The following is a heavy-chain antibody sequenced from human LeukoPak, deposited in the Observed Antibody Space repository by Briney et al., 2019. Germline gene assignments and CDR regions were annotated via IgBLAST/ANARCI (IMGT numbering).Heavy chain of an antibody. V-gene: IGHV1-3*01. D-gene: IGHD6-13*01. CDR3: ARDRYSGYSSTYFDY. Sequence: GASVKVSCKASGYTFTSYAMHWVRQAPGQRLEWMGWINAGSGNTKYSQKFQGRVTITRDTSASTAYMELSSLRSEGTAVYYCARDRYSGYSSTYFDYWGQGTLVTVSS. CDR2: INAGSGNT. J-gene: IGHJ4*02. CDR1: GYTFTSYA.